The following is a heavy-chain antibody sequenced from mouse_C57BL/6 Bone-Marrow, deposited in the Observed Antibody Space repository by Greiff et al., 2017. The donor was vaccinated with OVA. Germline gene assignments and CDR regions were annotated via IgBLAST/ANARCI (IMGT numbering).Heavy chain of an antibody. V-gene: IGHV2-6*03. CDR2: IWSDGRS. CDR1: GFSLTSYG. CDR3: ARMGDSYYFDY. Sequence: QVQLKESGPGLVAPSQTLSITCTVSGFSLTSYGVHWVRQPPGKGLEWLVVIWSDGRSTYNPALKSRRSISKDNSKSQVFLKMNSLQTDDTAMYYCARMGDSYYFDYWGQGTTLTVSS. J-gene: IGHJ2*01.